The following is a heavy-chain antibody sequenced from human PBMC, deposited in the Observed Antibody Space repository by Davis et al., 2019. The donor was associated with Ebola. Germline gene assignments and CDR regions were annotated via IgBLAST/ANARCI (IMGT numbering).Heavy chain of an antibody. V-gene: IGHV1-18*01. CDR3: ARDRAYCTHGACFTRYHDYGLDV. D-gene: IGHD2-8*01. CDR2: ISAYNGNT. J-gene: IGHJ6*04. Sequence: AASVQVSCKASGYTFTSYGISWVRQAPAQGLEGMGWISAYNGNTNYAQKLQVRVTLTTDTSTSTAYMELRSLRSDDTAVYYCARDRAYCTHGACFTRYHDYGLDVWGKGTTVTVSS. CDR1: GYTFTSYG.